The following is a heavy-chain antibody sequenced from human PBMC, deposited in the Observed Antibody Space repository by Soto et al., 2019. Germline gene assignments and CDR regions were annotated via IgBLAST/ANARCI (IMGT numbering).Heavy chain of an antibody. D-gene: IGHD6-19*01. V-gene: IGHV4-4*02. Sequence: QVQLQESGPGLVKPSGTLSLTCAVSGDSISNSRWWIWVRQPPGKGLEWIGDIFHSGDTNYNPSLKSRVFISVDKSQNQFSLKVSSVTAADTAVYYCAYSTGWYRHDVWGQGTLVTVSS. CDR2: IFHSGDT. CDR3: AYSTGWYRHDV. J-gene: IGHJ3*01. CDR1: GDSISNSRW.